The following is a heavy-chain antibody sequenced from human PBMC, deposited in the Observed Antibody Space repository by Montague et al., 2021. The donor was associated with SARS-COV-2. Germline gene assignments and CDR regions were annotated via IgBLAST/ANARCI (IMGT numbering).Heavy chain of an antibody. V-gene: IGHV4-30-2*01. D-gene: IGHD6-19*01. CDR3: ARLKVAPNGGWNWFDP. J-gene: IGHJ5*02. CDR1: GGSISSGGFS. CDR2: IFHTGTP. Sequence: TLSLTCSLSGGSISSGGFSWSWIWQPPGKGLEWIGHIFHTGTPHYSPSLKSRVTISIDRSKNQFSLSLDSVTAADTAVYYCARLKVAPNGGWNWFDPWGQGILVTVSS.